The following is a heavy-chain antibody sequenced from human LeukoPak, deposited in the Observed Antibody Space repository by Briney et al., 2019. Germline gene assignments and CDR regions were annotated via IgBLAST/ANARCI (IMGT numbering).Heavy chain of an antibody. CDR2: ISSSSSYI. V-gene: IGHV3-21*01. D-gene: IGHD6-19*01. J-gene: IGHJ4*02. Sequence: GGSLRLSCAASGFTFSSYSMNWVRQAPGKGLEWVSSISSSSSYIYYADSVKGRFTISRDNAKNLLYLQMNSLRAEDTAVYYCARGVIAVAVYFDYWGQGTLVTVSS. CDR3: ARGVIAVAVYFDY. CDR1: GFTFSSYS.